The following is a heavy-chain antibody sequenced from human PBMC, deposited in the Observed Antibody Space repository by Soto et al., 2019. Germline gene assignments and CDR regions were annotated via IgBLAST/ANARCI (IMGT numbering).Heavy chain of an antibody. CDR1: GFTFSSYW. Sequence: EVELVESGGGLVQPGGSLRLSCAASGFTFSSYWMSWVRQAPGKGLEWVANIKQDGSDKYYVDPVKGRFTISRDNAKNSLYLQMNSLRAEDTAIYYCARCGGASDYWGQGTLVTVSS. CDR3: ARCGGASDY. V-gene: IGHV3-7*04. J-gene: IGHJ4*02. D-gene: IGHD2-2*01. CDR2: IKQDGSDK.